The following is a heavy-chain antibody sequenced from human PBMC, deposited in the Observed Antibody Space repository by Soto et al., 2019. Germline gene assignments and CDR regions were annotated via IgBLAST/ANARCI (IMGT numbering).Heavy chain of an antibody. Sequence: ASVKVSCKVSGYTLTELSMHWVRQAPGKGLEWMGGFDPEDGETIYAQKFQGRVTMTEDTSTDTAYMELSSLRSEDTAVYYCATDGTPAVLAVAGPRRDAFDIWGQGTMVTV. D-gene: IGHD6-19*01. V-gene: IGHV1-24*01. CDR1: GYTLTELS. J-gene: IGHJ3*02. CDR2: FDPEDGET. CDR3: ATDGTPAVLAVAGPRRDAFDI.